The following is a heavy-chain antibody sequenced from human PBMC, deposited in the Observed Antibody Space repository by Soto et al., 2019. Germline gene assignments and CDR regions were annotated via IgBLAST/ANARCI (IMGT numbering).Heavy chain of an antibody. V-gene: IGHV3-53*01. Sequence: GGSLRLSCAASGFTVSSNYMSWVRQAPGKGLEWVSVIYSGGSTYYADSVKGRFTISRDNSKNTLYLQMNSLRAEDTAVYYCARVIAYGDYAYWGQGTLVTVSS. J-gene: IGHJ4*02. CDR1: GFTVSSNY. D-gene: IGHD4-17*01. CDR2: IYSGGST. CDR3: ARVIAYGDYAY.